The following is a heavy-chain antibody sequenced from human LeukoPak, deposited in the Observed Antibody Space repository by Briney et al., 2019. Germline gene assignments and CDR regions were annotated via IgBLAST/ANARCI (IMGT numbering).Heavy chain of an antibody. Sequence: ASVKVSCKASGGTFSSYAISWVRQATGQGLEWMGWMNPNSGNTGYAQKFQGRVTMTRNTSISTAYMELSSLRSEDTAVYYCARGIRYGGKPSAVYYWGQGTLVTVSS. J-gene: IGHJ4*02. D-gene: IGHD4-23*01. CDR3: ARGIRYGGKPSAVYY. CDR2: MNPNSGNT. V-gene: IGHV1-8*02. CDR1: GGTFSSYA.